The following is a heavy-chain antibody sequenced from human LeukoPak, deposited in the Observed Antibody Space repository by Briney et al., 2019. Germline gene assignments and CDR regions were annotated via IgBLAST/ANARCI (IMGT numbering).Heavy chain of an antibody. CDR2: IYYSGST. Sequence: SETLSLTCTVSGGSVSSSSYYWGWIRQPPGKGLEWIGSIYYSGSTYYNPSLKSRVTISVDTSKNQFSLKLSSVTAAHTAVYYCARSRAVAGTCDYWGQGTLVTVSS. D-gene: IGHD6-19*01. V-gene: IGHV4-39*01. CDR3: ARSRAVAGTCDY. CDR1: GGSVSSSSYY. J-gene: IGHJ4*02.